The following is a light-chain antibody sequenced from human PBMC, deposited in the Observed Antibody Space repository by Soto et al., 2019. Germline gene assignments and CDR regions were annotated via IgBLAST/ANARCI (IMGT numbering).Light chain of an antibody. CDR2: KAS. J-gene: IGKJ1*01. CDR1: QSISSW. Sequence: DIQMTQSPSTLSASVGDRVTITCRASQSISSWLAWYQQKPGKAPRLLIYKASSLERGVPSRFNDSESGTEFTLTISSRQPDDFASYYCEQYSSYSTFGQGTKVEIK. CDR3: EQYSSYST. V-gene: IGKV1-5*03.